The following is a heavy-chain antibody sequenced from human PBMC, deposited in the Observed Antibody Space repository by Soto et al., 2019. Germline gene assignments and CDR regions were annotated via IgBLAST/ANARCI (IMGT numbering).Heavy chain of an antibody. J-gene: IGHJ6*02. D-gene: IGHD3-3*01. CDR2: IYYSGST. V-gene: IGHV4-31*03. CDR1: GGSISSGGYY. CDR3: ARDRAGWSGQYGMDV. Sequence: SETLSLTCTVSGGSISSGGYYWSWIRQHPGKGLEWIGYIYYSGSTYYNPSLKSRVTIPVDTSKNQFSLKLSSVTAADTAVYYCARDRAGWSGQYGMDVWGQGTTVTVSS.